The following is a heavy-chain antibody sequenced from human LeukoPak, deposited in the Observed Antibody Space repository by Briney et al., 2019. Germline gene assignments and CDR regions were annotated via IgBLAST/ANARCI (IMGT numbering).Heavy chain of an antibody. D-gene: IGHD2-15*01. Sequence: GGSLRLSCAASGFTFSDYAMTWVRQAPGKGLEWVSGICVSGATTSYADSVKGRFTISRDNSRITLYLHMNSLRVEDTAVYYCARKRPALYPLDYWGQGTLVTVAS. CDR1: GFTFSDYA. V-gene: IGHV3-23*01. CDR2: ICVSGATT. CDR3: ARKRPALYPLDY. J-gene: IGHJ4*02.